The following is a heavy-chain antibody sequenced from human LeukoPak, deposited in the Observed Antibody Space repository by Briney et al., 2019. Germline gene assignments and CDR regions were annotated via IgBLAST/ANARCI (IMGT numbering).Heavy chain of an antibody. Sequence: GASVKVSCKASGYTFTCYYIHWVRQAPGQGLEWMGWINPNSGGTNYAQKFQGRVIMTRDTSISTAYMELRSLSSDETAVYFCARDYSGSGSYYVIFDYWGQGTLVTVSS. CDR3: ARDYSGSGSYYVIFDY. CDR1: GYTFTCYY. V-gene: IGHV1-2*02. CDR2: INPNSGGT. D-gene: IGHD3-10*01. J-gene: IGHJ4*02.